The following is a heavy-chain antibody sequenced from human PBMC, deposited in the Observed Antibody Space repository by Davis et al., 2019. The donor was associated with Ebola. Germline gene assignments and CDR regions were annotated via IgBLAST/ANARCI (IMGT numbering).Heavy chain of an antibody. CDR1: GGSISSSNW. CDR3: ARDRGYSSYWYFDL. J-gene: IGHJ2*01. Sequence: SETLSLTCAVSGGSISSSNWWRWVRQPPGKGLEWIGAIYHSGSTNYNPSLKSRITISVDKSKNQFSLKLSSVTAADTAVYYCARDRGYSSYWYFDLWGRGTLVTVSS. D-gene: IGHD5-18*01. V-gene: IGHV4-4*02. CDR2: IYHSGST.